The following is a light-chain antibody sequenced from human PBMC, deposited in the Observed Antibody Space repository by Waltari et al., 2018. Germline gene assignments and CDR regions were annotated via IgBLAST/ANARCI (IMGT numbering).Light chain of an antibody. CDR2: EVS. Sequence: QSALTQPASVSGSPGQSITISCTGTSSDVGGYNYVSWYQQHPGKAPKLMIYEVSNRPSGVSNRLSGSKSGHTASLTISGLQAEDEADYYCSSYTSSSTLVFGGGTKLTVL. J-gene: IGLJ3*02. CDR1: SSDVGGYNY. V-gene: IGLV2-14*01. CDR3: SSYTSSSTLV.